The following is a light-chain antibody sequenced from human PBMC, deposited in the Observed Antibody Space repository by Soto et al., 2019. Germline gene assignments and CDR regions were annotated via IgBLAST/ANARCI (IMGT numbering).Light chain of an antibody. CDR1: QSVLYSSNNKNY. Sequence: DIVMTQSPDSLAVSLGERATINCKSSQSVLYSSNNKNYLAWYQQKPGQPPKLLIYWASTRESGVPDRFSGSGSVTDFTLTISSLQAEDVADYYCQQYYSTPLTFGGGIKVEIK. CDR3: QQYYSTPLT. J-gene: IGKJ4*01. CDR2: WAS. V-gene: IGKV4-1*01.